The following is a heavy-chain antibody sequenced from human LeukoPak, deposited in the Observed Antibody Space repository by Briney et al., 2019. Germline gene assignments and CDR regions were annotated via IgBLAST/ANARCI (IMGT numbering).Heavy chain of an antibody. D-gene: IGHD3-22*01. CDR3: AGVGGVSSGYFDY. Sequence: SETLSLTCTVSGDSISSSSYYWGWIRQPPGKGLEWIGSIYYSGSTYYNPSLKSRVTISVDTSKNQFSLKLSSVTAADTAVYYCAGVGGVSSGYFDYWGQGTLVTVSS. V-gene: IGHV4-39*07. J-gene: IGHJ4*02. CDR1: GDSISSSSYY. CDR2: IYYSGST.